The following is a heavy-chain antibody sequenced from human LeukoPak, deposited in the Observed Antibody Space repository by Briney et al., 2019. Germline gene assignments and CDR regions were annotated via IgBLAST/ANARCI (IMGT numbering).Heavy chain of an antibody. CDR1: GFTFSSFS. Sequence: GGSLRLSCAASGFTFSSFSMNWVRQPPGKGLEWFSSISSSSSYIYYADSVKGRFTISRDNAKNSLYLQMNSLRAEDTAVYYCARASHSSGWYLEDYWGQGTLVTVSS. CDR2: ISSSSSYI. V-gene: IGHV3-21*01. CDR3: ARASHSSGWYLEDY. D-gene: IGHD6-19*01. J-gene: IGHJ4*02.